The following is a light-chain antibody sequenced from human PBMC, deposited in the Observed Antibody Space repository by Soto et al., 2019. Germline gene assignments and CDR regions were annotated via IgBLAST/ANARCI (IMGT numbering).Light chain of an antibody. CDR1: QSISSW. CDR2: KAS. V-gene: IGKV1-5*03. J-gene: IGKJ1*01. Sequence: DIQMTQSTSTLSASVGDRVTITCLARQSISSWLAWYQQKPGKAPKLLIYKASSLESGVPSRFSGSGSGTEFTLTISSRQPDDFSTYYCQQYNNYWTFGQGTKVEIK. CDR3: QQYNNYWT.